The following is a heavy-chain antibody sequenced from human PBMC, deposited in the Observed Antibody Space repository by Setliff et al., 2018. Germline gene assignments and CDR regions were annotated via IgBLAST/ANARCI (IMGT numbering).Heavy chain of an antibody. CDR3: AREVVGAPSAFDI. D-gene: IGHD1-26*01. J-gene: IGHJ3*02. V-gene: IGHV4-31*03. CDR2: IYYSGST. CDR1: GGSISSGGYY. Sequence: SETLSLTCTVSGGSISSGGYYWSWIRQHPGKGLEWIGYIYYSGSTYYNPSLKSRVTISVDTSKNQFSLKLSSVTAADTAVYYCAREVVGAPSAFDIWGQGTMVTVSS.